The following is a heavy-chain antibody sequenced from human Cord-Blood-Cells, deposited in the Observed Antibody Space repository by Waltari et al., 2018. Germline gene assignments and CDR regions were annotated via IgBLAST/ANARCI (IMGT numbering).Heavy chain of an antibody. CDR3: AKPPLDY. Sequence: QVQLVESGGGVVQPGRSLRLSCAASGFTFSSHGMHWVRPAPGKGLEWVAVISYDGSNKYYADSVKGRFTISRDNSKNTLYLQMNSLRAEDTAVYYCAKPPLDYWGQGTLVTVSS. CDR2: ISYDGSNK. J-gene: IGHJ4*02. CDR1: GFTFSSHG. V-gene: IGHV3-30*18.